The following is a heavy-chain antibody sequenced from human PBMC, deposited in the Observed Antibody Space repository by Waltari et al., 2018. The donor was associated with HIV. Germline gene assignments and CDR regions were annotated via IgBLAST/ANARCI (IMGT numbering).Heavy chain of an antibody. CDR3: ARSHAGWRVVTRDYYYGMDV. D-gene: IGHD3-3*01. CDR2: ISSNGGSI. CDR1: GFTFSSYA. Sequence: EVQLVESGGGLVQPGGSLRLSCAASGFTFSSYAMHWVRQAPGKGLEYVSAISSNGGSIYYAKSGKGRFTISRDNSKNTLYLQMGSLRAEDMAVYYCARSHAGWRVVTRDYYYGMDVWGQGTTVTVSS. J-gene: IGHJ6*02. V-gene: IGHV3-64*01.